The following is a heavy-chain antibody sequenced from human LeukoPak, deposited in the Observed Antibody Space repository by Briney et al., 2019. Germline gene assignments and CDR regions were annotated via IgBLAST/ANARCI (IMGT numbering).Heavy chain of an antibody. V-gene: IGHV4-59*01. CDR2: IYYSGST. Sequence: SETLSPTCTVSGGSISSYYWSWIRQPPGKGLEWIGYIYYSGSTNYNPSLKSRVTISVDTSKNQFSLKLSSVTAADTAVYYCARDQQDYYYYYGMDVWGQGTTVTVSS. CDR1: GGSISSYY. J-gene: IGHJ6*02. D-gene: IGHD1/OR15-1a*01. CDR3: ARDQQDYYYYYGMDV.